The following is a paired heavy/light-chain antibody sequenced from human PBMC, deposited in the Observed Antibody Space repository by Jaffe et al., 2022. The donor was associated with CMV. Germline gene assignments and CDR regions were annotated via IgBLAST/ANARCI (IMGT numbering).Light chain of an antibody. CDR3: QQYGSSPPPYT. V-gene: IGKV3-20*01. Sequence: EIVLTQSPGTLSLSPGERATLSCRASQSVSSSYLAWYQQKPGQAPRLLIYGASSRATGIPDRFSGSGSGTDFTLTISRLEPEDFAVYYCQQYGSSPPPYTFGQGTKLEIK. CDR1: QSVSSSY. J-gene: IGKJ2*01. CDR2: GAS.
Heavy chain of an antibody. J-gene: IGHJ3*02. CDR3: ARDNWNYASERGDAFDI. CDR2: IYSGGST. Sequence: EVQLVESGGGLIQPGGSLRLSCAASGFTVSSNYMSWVRQAPGKGLEWVSVIYSGGSTYYADSVKGRFTISRDNSKNTLYLQMNSLRAEDTAVYYCARDNWNYASERGDAFDIWGQGTMVTVSS. V-gene: IGHV3-53*01. D-gene: IGHD1-7*01. CDR1: GFTVSSNY.